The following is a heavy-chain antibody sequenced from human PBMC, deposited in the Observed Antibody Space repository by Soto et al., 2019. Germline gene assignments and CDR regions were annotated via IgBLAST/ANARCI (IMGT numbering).Heavy chain of an antibody. D-gene: IGHD3-22*01. Sequence: PSETLSLTCTVSGGSISSSSYYWVWIRQPPGKGLEWIGSIYYSGSTYYNPSLKSRVTISVDTSKNQFSLKLSSVTAADTAVYYCAGDYDSSGYFFGPTDYWGQGTLVTVSS. CDR1: GGSISSSSYY. CDR2: IYYSGST. V-gene: IGHV4-39*01. CDR3: AGDYDSSGYFFGPTDY. J-gene: IGHJ4*02.